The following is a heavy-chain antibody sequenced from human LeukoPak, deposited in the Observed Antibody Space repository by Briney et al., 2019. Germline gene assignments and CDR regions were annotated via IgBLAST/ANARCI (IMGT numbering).Heavy chain of an antibody. Sequence: PGGSLRLSWAASGFTFSTYAMSWVRQAPGKGLEWVSIMSGSGGNTYYADSVKGRFTISRDNSKNTLYLQMNSLRAEDTAVYYCAKQGYSSSWSPYFQHWGQGTLVTVSS. CDR1: GFTFSTYA. CDR3: AKQGYSSSWSPYFQH. V-gene: IGHV3-23*01. D-gene: IGHD6-13*01. CDR2: MSGSGGNT. J-gene: IGHJ1*01.